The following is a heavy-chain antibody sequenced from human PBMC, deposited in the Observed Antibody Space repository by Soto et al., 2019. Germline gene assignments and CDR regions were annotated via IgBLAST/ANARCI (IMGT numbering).Heavy chain of an antibody. Sequence: LSLTCAVYGGSFSGYYWIWIRQPPGKGLEWIGEINHSGSTNYNPSLKSRVTISVDTSKNQFSLKLSSVTAADTAVYYCARGYSSSWYVGNWFDPWGQGTLVTVSS. J-gene: IGHJ5*02. CDR1: GGSFSGYY. V-gene: IGHV4-34*01. D-gene: IGHD6-13*01. CDR3: ARGYSSSWYVGNWFDP. CDR2: INHSGST.